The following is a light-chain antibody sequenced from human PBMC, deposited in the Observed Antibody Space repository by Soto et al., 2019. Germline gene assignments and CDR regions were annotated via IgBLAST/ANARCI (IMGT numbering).Light chain of an antibody. J-gene: IGKJ5*01. CDR3: QQRSNWPQVT. V-gene: IGKV3-11*01. Sequence: TQFPATLSASPGGGATLSCRASESVGSNLAWYQQKPGQAPRLLIHGASKRATGIPARFSGSGSGTDFTLTISSLEPEDFAVYYCQQRSNWPQVTFGQGTRLEIK. CDR2: GAS. CDR1: ESVGSN.